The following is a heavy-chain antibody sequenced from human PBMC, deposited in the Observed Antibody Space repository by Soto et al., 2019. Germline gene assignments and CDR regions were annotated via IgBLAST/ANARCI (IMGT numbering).Heavy chain of an antibody. Sequence: QVQLVQSGAEAKKPGASVKVSCKASGYTLTSYGINWVRQAPGQGLEWMGCITASNGTTNDAQKIHGRVTMTTDTSTNTAYMELRSLRSDDTAVYYCARDRLPITMIVVATNAFDIWGQGTMVTVSS. D-gene: IGHD3-22*01. CDR1: GYTLTSYG. CDR2: ITASNGTT. V-gene: IGHV1-18*01. J-gene: IGHJ3*02. CDR3: ARDRLPITMIVVATNAFDI.